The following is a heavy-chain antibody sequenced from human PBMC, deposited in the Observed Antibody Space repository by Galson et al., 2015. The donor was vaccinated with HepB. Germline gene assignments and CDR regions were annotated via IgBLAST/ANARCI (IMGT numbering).Heavy chain of an antibody. Sequence: SLRLSCAASGFTFSSYGMHWVRQAPGKGLEWVAVISYDGSNKYYADSVKGRFTISRDNSKNTLYLQMNSLRAEDTAVYYCAKGDIVVVVAWGQGTMVTVSS. CDR2: ISYDGSNK. CDR3: AKGDIVVVVA. CDR1: GFTFSSYG. D-gene: IGHD2-15*01. J-gene: IGHJ3*01. V-gene: IGHV3-30*18.